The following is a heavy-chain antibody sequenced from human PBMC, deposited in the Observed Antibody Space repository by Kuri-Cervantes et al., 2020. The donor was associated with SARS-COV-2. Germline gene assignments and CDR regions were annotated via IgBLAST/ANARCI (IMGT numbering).Heavy chain of an antibody. V-gene: IGHV4-39*01. CDR3: ARHSPRSSYYYYYMDV. CDR1: GYSISSSSYY. Sequence: GSLRLSCAVSGYSISSSSYYWGWIRQPPGKGLEWIGSIYHSGSTYYNPSLKSRVTISVDTSKNQFSLKLSSVTAADTAVYYCARHSPRSSYYYYYMDVWGKGTTVTVSS. CDR2: IYHSGST. J-gene: IGHJ6*03.